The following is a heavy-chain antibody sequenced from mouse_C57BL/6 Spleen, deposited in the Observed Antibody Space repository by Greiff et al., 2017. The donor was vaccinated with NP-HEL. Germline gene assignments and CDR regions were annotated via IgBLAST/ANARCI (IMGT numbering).Heavy chain of an antibody. Sequence: EVQLVESGGGLVQPGGSMKLSCAASGFTFSDAWMDWVRQSPEKGLEWVAEIRNKANNHATYYAESVKGRFTISRDDSKSSVYLQMNSLRAEDTGIYYCTRLALREGAMDYWGQGTSVTVSS. CDR3: TRLALREGAMDY. CDR2: IRNKANNHAT. D-gene: IGHD1-1*01. J-gene: IGHJ4*01. CDR1: GFTFSDAW. V-gene: IGHV6-6*01.